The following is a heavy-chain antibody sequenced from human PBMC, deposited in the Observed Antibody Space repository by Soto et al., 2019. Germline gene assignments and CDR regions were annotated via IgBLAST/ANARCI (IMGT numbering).Heavy chain of an antibody. D-gene: IGHD3-16*01. CDR3: AREGALRLSRRPFDYYYMDV. J-gene: IGHJ6*03. CDR1: GGSFSGYY. V-gene: IGHV4-34*01. Sequence: SETLSLTCAVYGGSFSGYYWSWIRQPPGKGLEWIGEINHSGSTNYNPSLKSRVTISVDTSKNQFSLKLSSVTAADTAVYYCAREGALRLSRRPFDYYYMDVWGKGTTVTVSS. CDR2: INHSGST.